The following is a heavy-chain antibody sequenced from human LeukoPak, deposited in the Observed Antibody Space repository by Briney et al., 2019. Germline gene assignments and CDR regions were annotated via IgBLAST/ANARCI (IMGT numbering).Heavy chain of an antibody. CDR2: INHSGST. J-gene: IGHJ3*02. CDR1: GGSFSGYY. Sequence: SETVSLTCAVYGGSFSGYYWSWIRQPPGKGLEWIGGINHSGSTNYNPSLKSRVTISVDTSKNQFSLKLSSVTAADTAVYYCARGWSSSWTWEAFDIWGQGTMVTVSS. V-gene: IGHV4-34*01. D-gene: IGHD6-13*01. CDR3: ARGWSSSWTWEAFDI.